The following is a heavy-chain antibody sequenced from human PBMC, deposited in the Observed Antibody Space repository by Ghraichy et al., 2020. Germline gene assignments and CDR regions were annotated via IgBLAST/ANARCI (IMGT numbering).Heavy chain of an antibody. J-gene: IGHJ6*02. CDR1: GFTFSSYS. CDR2: ISSSSSYI. Sequence: GGSLRLSCAASGFTFSSYSMNWVRQAPGKGLEWVSSISSSSSYIYYADSVKGRFTISRDNAKNSLYLQMNSLRAEDTAVYYCARWTCIAAAGILSYYYYYYGMDVWGQGTTVTVSS. CDR3: ARWTCIAAAGILSYYYYYYGMDV. D-gene: IGHD6-13*01. V-gene: IGHV3-21*01.